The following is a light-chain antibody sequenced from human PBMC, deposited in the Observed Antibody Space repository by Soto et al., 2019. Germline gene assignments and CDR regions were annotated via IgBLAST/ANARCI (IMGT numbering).Light chain of an antibody. CDR1: SSNIGAGYD. Sequence: QSVLTQPPSVSGAPGQRVTISCTGSSSNIGAGYDVHWYQQLPGTAPKLLIYGNSNRPSGVPDRFSGSKSGTSASLAITGLQAEDEADYYCQSYDSSLSGHNYVFVTGTKVTVL. V-gene: IGLV1-40*01. CDR2: GNS. CDR3: QSYDSSLSGHNYV. J-gene: IGLJ1*01.